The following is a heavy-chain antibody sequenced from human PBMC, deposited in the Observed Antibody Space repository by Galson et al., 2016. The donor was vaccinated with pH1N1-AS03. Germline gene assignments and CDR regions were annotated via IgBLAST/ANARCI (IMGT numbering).Heavy chain of an antibody. V-gene: IGHV3-7*03. CDR1: GFTFSSYW. CDR2: INKDGTKI. CDR3: ATDRSPSYSGIYYDAFDF. J-gene: IGHJ3*01. D-gene: IGHD1-26*01. Sequence: SLRLSCAASGFTFSSYWMTWVRQAPGKGLEWVANINKDGTKIHYVDSVEGRFTISRDNATNTLYLQMNDLRVEDTAVYFCATDRSPSYSGIYYDAFDFWGQGTMATVSS.